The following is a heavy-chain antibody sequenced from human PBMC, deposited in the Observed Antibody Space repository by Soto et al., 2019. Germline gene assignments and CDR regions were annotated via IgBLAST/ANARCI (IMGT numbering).Heavy chain of an antibody. CDR1: GGSIRSGGYY. D-gene: IGHD2-2*02. CDR3: AIRYCSSTSCYRGIDY. CDR2: IYYSGST. V-gene: IGHV4-31*03. J-gene: IGHJ4*02. Sequence: QVQLQESGPGLVKPSQTLSLTCTVSGGSIRSGGYYWSWIRQHPGKGLEWIGYIYYSGSTYYNPSVKSRVTISVDTSKNKFSLKLSSVTAADTAVYYCAIRYCSSTSCYRGIDYLGQGTLVTVSS.